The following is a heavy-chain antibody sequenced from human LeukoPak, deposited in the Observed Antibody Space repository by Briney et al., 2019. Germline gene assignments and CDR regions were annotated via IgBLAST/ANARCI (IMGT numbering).Heavy chain of an antibody. CDR1: GYTFTGYY. V-gene: IGHV1-2*02. Sequence: GASVKVSCKASGYTFTGYYMHWVRQAPGQGLEWMGWINPNSGGTNYAQKFQGRVTMTRDTSISTAYMELSRLRPDDTAVYYCARDNPITIFGVVNFAFDIWGQGTMVTVSS. CDR2: INPNSGGT. D-gene: IGHD3-3*01. CDR3: ARDNPITIFGVVNFAFDI. J-gene: IGHJ3*02.